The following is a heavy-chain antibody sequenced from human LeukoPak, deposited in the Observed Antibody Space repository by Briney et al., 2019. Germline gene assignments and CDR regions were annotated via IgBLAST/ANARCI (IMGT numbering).Heavy chain of an antibody. J-gene: IGHJ4*02. V-gene: IGHV1-3*01. CDR2: INAGNDNT. CDR3: ARIGVLGSGYSF. Sequence: ASVKVSCKASGYTFTSYGISWVRQAPGQRLEWMGWINAGNDNTKYSQRFQDRVTITRDTSASTAYMELSSLRSEDTAVYYCARIGVLGSGYSFWGQGTLVTVSS. CDR1: GYTFTSYG. D-gene: IGHD3-22*01.